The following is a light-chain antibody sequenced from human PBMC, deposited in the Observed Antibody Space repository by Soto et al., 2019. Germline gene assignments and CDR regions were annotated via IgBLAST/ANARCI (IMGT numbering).Light chain of an antibody. J-gene: IGLJ3*02. CDR2: DVS. Sequence: QSVLTQPASVSGSPGQTIIISCTGSNSDIGGYDSVSWYQQHPGRAPKLILFDVSHRPSKVPVRFSGSKSSNTASLTISGLQTEDEADYYCSSYSTSNTLVLFGGGTKLTVL. V-gene: IGLV2-14*03. CDR1: NSDIGGYDS. CDR3: SSYSTSNTLVL.